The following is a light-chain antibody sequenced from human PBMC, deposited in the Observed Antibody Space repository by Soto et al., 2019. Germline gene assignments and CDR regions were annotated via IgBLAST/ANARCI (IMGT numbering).Light chain of an antibody. CDR1: SSNLGQNP. V-gene: IGLV1-44*01. CDR3: AAWDDSLTGSWV. J-gene: IGLJ3*02. CDR2: SNS. Sequence: QSVLTQPPSASGTPGQRVTISCSGSSSNLGQNPVHWCQQLPGTAPKLLIYSNSYRPSGVPDRFSGSKSGTSASLAISGVQSEDEADYYCAAWDDSLTGSWVFGGGTKLTVL.